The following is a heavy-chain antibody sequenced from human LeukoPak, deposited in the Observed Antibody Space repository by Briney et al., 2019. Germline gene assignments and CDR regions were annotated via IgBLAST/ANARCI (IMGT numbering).Heavy chain of an antibody. V-gene: IGHV3-30*03. CDR1: GFTFSTYG. Sequence: PGGSLRLSCAASGFTFSTYGMHWVRQAPVKGLEWVAVISYDGNNKFYPDSVRGRFTISRDNSKDTLYLQMNSLRVEDTAVYYCARRVPYGSGVGQKDAFDVWGQGTMVTVSS. CDR3: ARRVPYGSGVGQKDAFDV. CDR2: ISYDGNNK. D-gene: IGHD6-19*01. J-gene: IGHJ3*01.